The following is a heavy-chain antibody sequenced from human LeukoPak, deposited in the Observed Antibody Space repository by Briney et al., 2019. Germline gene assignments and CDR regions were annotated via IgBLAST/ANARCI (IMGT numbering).Heavy chain of an antibody. CDR3: ASIPYCSGGSCYGGWDY. Sequence: GASVKVSCKASGYTFTSYDINWVRQATGQGLEWMGWINTNTGNPTYAQGFTGRFVFSLDTSVSTAYLQISSLKAEDTAVYYCASIPYCSGGSCYGGWDYWGQGTLVTVSS. CDR1: GYTFTSYD. J-gene: IGHJ4*02. CDR2: INTNTGNP. D-gene: IGHD2-15*01. V-gene: IGHV7-4-1*02.